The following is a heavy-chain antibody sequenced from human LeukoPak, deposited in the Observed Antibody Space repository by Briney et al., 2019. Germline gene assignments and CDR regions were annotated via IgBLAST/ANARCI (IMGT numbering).Heavy chain of an antibody. Sequence: ASVKVSCKASGYTFHRYGITWVRQAPGQGLDGMGWISGYNVNTNYAQKLQGRVTMATDTSTSTAYMELRSLRSDDTAMYYCARDYGYGVTVMISDDYWGQGTLVTVSS. D-gene: IGHD5-12*01. V-gene: IGHV1-18*01. J-gene: IGHJ4*02. CDR2: ISGYNVNT. CDR3: ARDYGYGVTVMISDDY. CDR1: GYTFHRYG.